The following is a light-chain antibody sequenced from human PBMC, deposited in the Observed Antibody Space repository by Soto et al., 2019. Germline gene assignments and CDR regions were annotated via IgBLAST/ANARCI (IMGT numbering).Light chain of an antibody. V-gene: IGLV1-40*01. CDR2: GST. J-gene: IGLJ1*01. CDR1: SSDIGAGSE. Sequence: QSVLTQPPSLSGAPGQRVTISCTGSSSDIGAGSEVHWYQQLPGTAPKLLIFGSTNRPSGDPDRFSGSKSATSASLAITGLQAEDEADYYCQSYDNSLSAYVFGTGTKLTVL. CDR3: QSYDNSLSAYV.